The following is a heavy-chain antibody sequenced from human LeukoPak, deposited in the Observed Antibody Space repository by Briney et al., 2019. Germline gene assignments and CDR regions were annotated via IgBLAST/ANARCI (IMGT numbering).Heavy chain of an antibody. CDR1: GFTIRTYW. CDR3: ARDDDRNTMDV. V-gene: IGHV3-7*01. CDR2: IKQDGSVK. D-gene: IGHD3-22*01. J-gene: IGHJ6*02. Sequence: GGSLRLSCAASGFTIRTYWMTWVRQTPGKGLEWVANIKQDGSVKSCVDSLRGRFTISRDNAKNSVYLQVNSLRAEDTAVYYCARDDDRNTMDVWGQGTTVTVSS.